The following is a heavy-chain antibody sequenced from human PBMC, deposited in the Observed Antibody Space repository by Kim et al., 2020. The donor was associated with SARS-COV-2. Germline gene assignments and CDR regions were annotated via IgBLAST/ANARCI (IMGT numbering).Heavy chain of an antibody. D-gene: IGHD2-2*01. J-gene: IGHJ6*02. Sequence: GGSLRLSCAASGFTFSSYGMHWVRQAPGKGLEWVAVIWYDGSNKYYADSVKGRFTISRDNSKNTLYLQMNSLRAEDTAVYYCARDRGYCSSTSCLTPYYYYGMDVWGQGTTVTVSS. CDR3: ARDRGYCSSTSCLTPYYYYGMDV. CDR2: IWYDGSNK. V-gene: IGHV3-33*01. CDR1: GFTFSSYG.